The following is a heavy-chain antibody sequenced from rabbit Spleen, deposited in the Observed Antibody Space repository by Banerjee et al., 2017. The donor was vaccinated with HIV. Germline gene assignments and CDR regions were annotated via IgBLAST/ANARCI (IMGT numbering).Heavy chain of an antibody. CDR1: GVSFSFNSY. CDR2: IDSGSSGFT. CDR3: ARDSGSSFSSYGMDL. D-gene: IGHD8-1*01. Sequence: QSLEESGGDLVKPGEYLTLTCTASGVSFSFNSYMCWVRQDPGKGLEWIACIDSGSSGFTYFASWSKGRFTIPKTSSTTVTLQMTSLTAADTATYFCARDSGSSFSSYGMDLWGPGTLVTVS. V-gene: IGHV1S40*01. J-gene: IGHJ6*01.